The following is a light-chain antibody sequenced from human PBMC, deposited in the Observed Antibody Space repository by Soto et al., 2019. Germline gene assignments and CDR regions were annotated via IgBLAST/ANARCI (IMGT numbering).Light chain of an antibody. V-gene: IGLV2-14*01. Sequence: QSVLTQPASVSGDPGQAITISFTGTSSDVGGYNYVSWYQQHPGKAPKLMIYDVSNRPSGVSNRFSGSKSGNTASLTTSGLQAEDEADYYCSSYTSSSTLVVFGGGTKLTVL. CDR2: DVS. CDR3: SSYTSSSTLVV. J-gene: IGLJ2*01. CDR1: SSDVGGYNY.